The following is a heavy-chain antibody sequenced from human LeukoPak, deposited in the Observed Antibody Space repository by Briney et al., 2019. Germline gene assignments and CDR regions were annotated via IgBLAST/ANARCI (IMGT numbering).Heavy chain of an antibody. D-gene: IGHD1-1*01. Sequence: SETLSLTCAVYGGSVSTYYWSWIRQSPGKGLEWIGEIHHSGGPIYNPSLKSRVAISLDTSRNQISLKLSSVTAADTAVYYCAKEPKDSRWGQGTLVTVSS. CDR3: AKEPKDSR. J-gene: IGHJ4*02. CDR1: GGSVSTYY. CDR2: IHHSGGP. V-gene: IGHV4-34*01.